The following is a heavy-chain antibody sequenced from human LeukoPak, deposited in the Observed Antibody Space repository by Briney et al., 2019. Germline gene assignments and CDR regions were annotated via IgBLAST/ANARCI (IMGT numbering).Heavy chain of an antibody. CDR3: ARDLLRFGELWENWFDP. Sequence: GGSLRLSCAASGFTFSNYGMQWVRQAPGKGLEWLAVVSYDGRTTFYADSVKGRFTISRDNAKNSLYLQMNSLRAEDTALYYCARDLLRFGELWENWFDPWGQGTLATVSS. D-gene: IGHD3-10*01. CDR1: GFTFSNYG. J-gene: IGHJ5*02. CDR2: VSYDGRTT. V-gene: IGHV3-30*03.